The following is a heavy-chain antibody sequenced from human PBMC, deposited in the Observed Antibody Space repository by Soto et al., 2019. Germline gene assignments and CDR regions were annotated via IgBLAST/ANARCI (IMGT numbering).Heavy chain of an antibody. CDR3: ARGYDSSGYYAIVGYHYGMDV. D-gene: IGHD3-22*01. J-gene: IGHJ6*02. CDR2: INPNSGGT. V-gene: IGHV1-2*04. CDR1: GYTFTGYY. Sequence: ASVKVSCKASGYTFTGYYMHWVRQAPGQGLEWMGWINPNSGGTNYAQKFQGWVTMTRDTSISTAYMELSRLRSDDTAVYYCARGYDSSGYYAIVGYHYGMDVWGRRTTVTVYS.